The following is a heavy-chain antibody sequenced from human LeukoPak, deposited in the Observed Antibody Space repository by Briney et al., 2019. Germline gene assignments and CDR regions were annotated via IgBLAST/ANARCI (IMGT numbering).Heavy chain of an antibody. J-gene: IGHJ6*03. V-gene: IGHV4-38-2*02. CDR1: GYSISSGYY. CDR3: ARVGRVLNPGDILTGYYYYYYYMDV. CDR2: IYHSGST. D-gene: IGHD3-9*01. Sequence: PSETLSLTCTVSGYSISSGYYWGWIRQPPGKGLEWIGSIYHSGSTYYNPSLKSRVTISVDTSKNQFSLKLSSVTAADTAVYYCARVGRVLNPGDILTGYYYYYYYMDVWGKGTTVTISS.